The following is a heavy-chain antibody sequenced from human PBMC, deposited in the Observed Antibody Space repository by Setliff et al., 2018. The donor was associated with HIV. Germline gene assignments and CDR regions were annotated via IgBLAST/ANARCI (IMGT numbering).Heavy chain of an antibody. CDR2: IFDSGST. J-gene: IGHJ6*03. V-gene: IGHV4-39*07. D-gene: IGHD2-8*01. CDR3: ARSRPRSMDFYMDV. CDR1: GGAFNTSSSY. Sequence: SETLSLTCTVSGGAFNTSSSYWGWIRQPPGKGLEYIGGIFDSGSTNYNPSLKSRVTVSLDTSQNQFSLNLRSVTAADTAVYYCARSRPRSMDFYMDVWGKGTTVTVSS.